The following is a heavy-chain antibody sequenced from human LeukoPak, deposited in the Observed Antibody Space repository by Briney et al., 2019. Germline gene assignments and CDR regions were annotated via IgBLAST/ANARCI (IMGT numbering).Heavy chain of an antibody. V-gene: IGHV4-39*07. CDR2: IHRSGST. CDR1: GGSISSSIYY. CDR3: ARNNYYSADF. D-gene: IGHD3-22*01. Sequence: SETLSLTCIVSGGSISSSIYYWAWVRQPPRKGLEWIGEIHRSGSTNYNPSLKSRVTISVDKSKNQFSLMLTSVTAADTAVYYCARNNYYSADFWGQGMLVTVSS. J-gene: IGHJ4*02.